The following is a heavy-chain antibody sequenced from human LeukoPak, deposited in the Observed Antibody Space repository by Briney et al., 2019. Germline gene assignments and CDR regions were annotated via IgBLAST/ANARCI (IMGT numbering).Heavy chain of an antibody. V-gene: IGHV3-30*18. CDR2: ILSDGSKE. D-gene: IGHD3-10*01. CDR1: GFTFSSYG. J-gene: IGHJ4*02. Sequence: GGSLRLSCAASGFTFSSYGMHWVRQAPGKGLEWVAVILSDGSKEFYIDSVKGRFTISRDNSRNTLYLQMNSLRPEDTAVYYCAKAIWVAATSSWFCLDYWGQGTLVTVSS. CDR3: AKAIWVAATSSWFCLDY.